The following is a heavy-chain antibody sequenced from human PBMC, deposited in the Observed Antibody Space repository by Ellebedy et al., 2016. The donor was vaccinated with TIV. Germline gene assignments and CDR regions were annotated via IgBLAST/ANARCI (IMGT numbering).Heavy chain of an antibody. D-gene: IGHD3-10*01. V-gene: IGHV3-7*01. J-gene: IGHJ4*02. Sequence: GESLKISCAGSGFIFSNYWMSWVRQAPGKGLEWVANIKEDGSSTYYADSVKGRFTISRDNAKNSLYVQLNTLRAEDTAMYYCARWQLDGGTYYYLYQWGQGTLVTVSS. CDR3: ARWQLDGGTYYYLYQ. CDR1: GFIFSNYW. CDR2: IKEDGSST.